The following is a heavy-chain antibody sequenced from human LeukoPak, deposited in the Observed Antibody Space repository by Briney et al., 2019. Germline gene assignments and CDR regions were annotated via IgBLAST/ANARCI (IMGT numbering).Heavy chain of an antibody. CDR2: INPNSGGT. V-gene: IGHV1-2*02. CDR1: GYTFTGYY. Sequence: ASVKVSCKASGYTFTGYYMHWVRQAPGQGLEWMGWINPNSGGTNYAQKFQGRVTMTRDTSISTAYMELSRLRSDDTAVYYCARGYVEYGSGSRTDWFDPWGQGTLVTVSS. D-gene: IGHD3-10*01. J-gene: IGHJ5*02. CDR3: ARGYVEYGSGSRTDWFDP.